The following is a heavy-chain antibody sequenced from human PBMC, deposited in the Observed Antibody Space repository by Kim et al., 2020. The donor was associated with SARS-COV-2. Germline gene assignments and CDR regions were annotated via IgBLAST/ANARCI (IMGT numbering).Heavy chain of an antibody. CDR2: IIPMLGIV. CDR1: GGTFSSYA. J-gene: IGHJ3*02. Sequence: SVKVSCKASGGTFSSYAINWVRQAPGQGLEWMGRIIPMLGIVNYAQKFQGRVTITAEKSTSTAYMDLSSLRSEDTAVYYCASTAYYHDSSGYWDAFDIWGQGTMVTVSS. CDR3: ASTAYYHDSSGYWDAFDI. D-gene: IGHD3-22*01. V-gene: IGHV1-69*04.